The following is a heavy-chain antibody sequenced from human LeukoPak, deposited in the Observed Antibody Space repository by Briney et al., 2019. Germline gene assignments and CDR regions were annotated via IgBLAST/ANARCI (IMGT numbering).Heavy chain of an antibody. D-gene: IGHD3-10*01. V-gene: IGHV4-34*01. CDR1: GGSFSGYY. Sequence: SETLSLTCAVYGGSFSGYYWSWIRQPPGKGLEWIGEINHSGSTNYNPSLKSRVTISVDTSKNQFSLKLSSVTAADTAVYYCVRDGRVRGVIEGPFDPWGQGTLVTVSS. J-gene: IGHJ5*02. CDR2: INHSGST. CDR3: VRDGRVRGVIEGPFDP.